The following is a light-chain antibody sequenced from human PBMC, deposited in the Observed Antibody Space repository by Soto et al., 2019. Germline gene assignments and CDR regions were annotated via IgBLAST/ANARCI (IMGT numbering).Light chain of an antibody. Sequence: QMAQFPSKLSPFLGARVTMTCRAIQTISSWLAWYQQKPGKAPKLLVYDASTLQSGVATRFSGSGSGTEFTLIISGLQPEDSATYYCQQYTNTNNPWMLGQGTKVDI. V-gene: IGKV1-5*01. CDR3: QQYTNTNNPWM. CDR2: DAS. CDR1: QTISSW. J-gene: IGKJ1*01.